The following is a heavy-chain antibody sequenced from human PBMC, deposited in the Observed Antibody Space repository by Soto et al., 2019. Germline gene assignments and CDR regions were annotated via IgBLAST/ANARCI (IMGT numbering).Heavy chain of an antibody. V-gene: IGHV3-23*01. CDR1: GFTFSSYA. Sequence: GGSLRLSCAASGFTFSSYAMSWVRQAPGKGLEWVSAISGSGGSTYYADSVKGRFTISRDNSKNTLYLQMNSLRAEDTALYYCAKALVVIIQFPRPTPLDYWGQGTLVTVSS. CDR3: AKALVVIIQFPRPTPLDY. D-gene: IGHD3-22*01. J-gene: IGHJ4*02. CDR2: ISGSGGST.